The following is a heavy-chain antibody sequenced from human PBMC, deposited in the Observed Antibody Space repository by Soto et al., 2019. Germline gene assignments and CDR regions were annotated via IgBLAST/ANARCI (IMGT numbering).Heavy chain of an antibody. J-gene: IGHJ4*02. CDR1: GFTFSSYA. CDR3: ATEESERLPTPVYY. CDR2: ISGSGGST. D-gene: IGHD5-12*01. V-gene: IGHV3-23*01. Sequence: EVQLLESGGGLVQPGGSLRLSCAASGFTFSSYAMSWVLQAPGKGLEWVSAISGSGGSTYDADSVKGRFTISRDNSKNALYLQMNSLRAEDTAVYYCATEESERLPTPVYYWGQGTLVTVSS.